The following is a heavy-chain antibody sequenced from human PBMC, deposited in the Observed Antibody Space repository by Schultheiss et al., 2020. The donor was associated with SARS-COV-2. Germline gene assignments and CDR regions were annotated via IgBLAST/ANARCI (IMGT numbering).Heavy chain of an antibody. CDR3: ARSYYGSGSYYPGAFDY. D-gene: IGHD3-10*01. CDR2: ISSSGSTI. V-gene: IGHV3-48*01. Sequence: GGSLRLSCAASGFTFSRYAMHWVRQAPGKGLEWVSYISSSGSTIYYADSVKGRFTISRDNSKNTLYLQMNSLRAEDTAVYYCARSYYGSGSYYPGAFDYWGQGTLVTVSS. CDR1: GFTFSRYA. J-gene: IGHJ4*02.